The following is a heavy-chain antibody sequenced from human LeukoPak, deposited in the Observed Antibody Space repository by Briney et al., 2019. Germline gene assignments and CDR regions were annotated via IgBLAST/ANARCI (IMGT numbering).Heavy chain of an antibody. J-gene: IGHJ4*02. CDR2: ISSSGSTI. V-gene: IGHV3-11*01. D-gene: IGHD4-17*01. CDR1: GFTFSDYY. Sequence: GGSLRLSCAASGFTFSDYYMSWIRQAPGKGLEWVSYISSSGSTIYYADSVKGRFTISRDNAKNSLYLQMNSLRVEGTAVYYCARDPVYGDYTYDYWGQGTLVTVSS. CDR3: ARDPVYGDYTYDY.